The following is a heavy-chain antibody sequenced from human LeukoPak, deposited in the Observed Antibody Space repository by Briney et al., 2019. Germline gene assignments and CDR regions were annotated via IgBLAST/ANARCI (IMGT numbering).Heavy chain of an antibody. CDR3: ARDGRYFDWIDAFDI. CDR1: GGSISDYY. Sequence: SETLSLTCTVSGGSISDYYWNWMRQPPGKGLEWIGYIYYSGRTNYNPSLKSRVSISVDTSKNQFSLKLSSVTAADTAVYYCARDGRYFDWIDAFDIWGQGTMVTVSS. V-gene: IGHV4-59*01. D-gene: IGHD3-9*01. CDR2: IYYSGRT. J-gene: IGHJ3*02.